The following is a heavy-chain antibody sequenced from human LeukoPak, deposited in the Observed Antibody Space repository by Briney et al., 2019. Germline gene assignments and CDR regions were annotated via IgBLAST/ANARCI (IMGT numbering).Heavy chain of an antibody. D-gene: IGHD5-12*01. CDR3: ARPFAPRGFYGMDV. V-gene: IGHV4-34*01. CDR1: GGSFSGYY. J-gene: IGHJ6*02. Sequence: PSETLSLTCAVYGGSFSGYYWSWIRQPPGKGLEWIGEITHRGSTNYNPSLKSRVTISVDTSKNQFSLKLNSVTAADTAVYYCARPFAPRGFYGMDVWGQGTTVTVSS. CDR2: ITHRGST.